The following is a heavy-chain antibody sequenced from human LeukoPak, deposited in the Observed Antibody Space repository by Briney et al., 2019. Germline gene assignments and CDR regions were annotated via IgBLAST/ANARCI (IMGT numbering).Heavy chain of an antibody. J-gene: IGHJ3*02. CDR2: IIPIFGTA. CDR3: ARGYCSGGGSCRGFFGI. CDR1: GYSFTSNY. Sequence: SVKVSCKASGYSFTSNYIHWVRQAPGQGLEWMGGIIPIFGTANYAQKFQGRVTITADESTSTAYMELSSLRSEDTAVYYCARGYCSGGGSCRGFFGIWGQGTMVTVSS. V-gene: IGHV1-69*13. D-gene: IGHD2-15*01.